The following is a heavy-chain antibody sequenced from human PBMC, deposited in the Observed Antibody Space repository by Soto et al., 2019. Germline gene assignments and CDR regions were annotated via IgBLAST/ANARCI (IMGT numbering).Heavy chain of an antibody. CDR3: AKNGLDNSPSAIDS. V-gene: IGHV3-23*01. CDR1: GFTFRYNV. CDR2: ITGSGRDT. J-gene: IGHJ4*02. Sequence: GGSLRLSCAASGFTFRYNVLSWVRQAPGKGLDWVSGITGSGRDTYYADSVKGRFTISRDNSKNMVFLQMNSLRAEDTALYYCAKNGLDNSPSAIDSWGPGTLVTVSS. D-gene: IGHD2-8*01.